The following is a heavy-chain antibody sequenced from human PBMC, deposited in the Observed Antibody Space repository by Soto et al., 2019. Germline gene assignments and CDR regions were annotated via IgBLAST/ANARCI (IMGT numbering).Heavy chain of an antibody. V-gene: IGHV3-23*01. CDR3: AKGRGVHGYDILTGYHDAFDI. D-gene: IGHD3-9*01. CDR2: ISGSGGST. Sequence: GGSLRLSCAASGFTFSSYAMSWVRQAPGKGLEWVSAISGSGGSTYYANSVKGRFTISRDNSKNTLYLQMNSLRAEDTAVYYCAKGRGVHGYDILTGYHDAFDIWGQGTMVTVSS. J-gene: IGHJ3*02. CDR1: GFTFSSYA.